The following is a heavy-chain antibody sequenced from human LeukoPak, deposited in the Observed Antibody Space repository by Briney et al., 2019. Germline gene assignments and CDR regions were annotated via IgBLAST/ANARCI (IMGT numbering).Heavy chain of an antibody. D-gene: IGHD2-15*01. CDR3: ARLGGYCSGGSCYVGEDAFDI. Sequence: GESLQISCKGSGYSFASYWIGWVRQMPGKGLEWVGIIYPGDSDTRYSPSFQGQVTISADKSISTAYLQWSSLKASDTAMYYCARLGGYCSGGSCYVGEDAFDIWGQGTMVTVSS. J-gene: IGHJ3*02. CDR1: GYSFASYW. CDR2: IYPGDSDT. V-gene: IGHV5-51*01.